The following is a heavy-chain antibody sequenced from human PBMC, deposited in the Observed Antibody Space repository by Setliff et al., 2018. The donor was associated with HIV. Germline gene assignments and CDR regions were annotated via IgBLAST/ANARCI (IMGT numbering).Heavy chain of an antibody. V-gene: IGHV4-34*01. CDR1: GGSFSGYY. Sequence: SETLSLTCAVYGGSFSGYYWSWIRQSPGKGLEWIGEIDHSGSTNYNPSLKSRVTISVDTSKNQFSLKLSSVTAADTAVYYCARHKSQPYYFDYWGQGTLVTVSS. J-gene: IGHJ4*02. CDR2: IDHSGST. CDR3: ARHKSQPYYFDY.